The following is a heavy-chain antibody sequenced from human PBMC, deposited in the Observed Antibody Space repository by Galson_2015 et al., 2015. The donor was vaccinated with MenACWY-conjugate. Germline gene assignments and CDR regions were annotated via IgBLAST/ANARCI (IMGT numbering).Heavy chain of an antibody. Sequence: SEPLSLTCSVSGGSISTPNYYWGWIRQPPGKGLEWIGSVHYTGNTYYNPSLQSRATLSVDTSKNQFSLELSSVTATDTAVYYCGQLPRGIPLSVDLIWGQGTMVTDPS. CDR1: GGSISTPNYY. J-gene: IGHJ3*02. CDR2: VHYTGNT. CDR3: GQLPRGIPLSVDLI. D-gene: IGHD3-16*01. V-gene: IGHV4-39*07.